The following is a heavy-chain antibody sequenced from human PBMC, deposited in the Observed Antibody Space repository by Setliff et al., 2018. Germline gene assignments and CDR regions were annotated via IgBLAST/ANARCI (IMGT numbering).Heavy chain of an antibody. CDR2: IIPIFGTA. D-gene: IGHD4-17*01. CDR3: ASVGTTVWFDP. Sequence: GASVKVSCKASGGTFSRYAISWVRQAPGQGLEWMGGIIPIFGTANYAQKFQGRVTITADESTSTAYMELSSLRSEDTAVYFCASVGTTVWFDPWGQGTLVTVSS. V-gene: IGHV1-69*13. J-gene: IGHJ5*02. CDR1: GGTFSRYA.